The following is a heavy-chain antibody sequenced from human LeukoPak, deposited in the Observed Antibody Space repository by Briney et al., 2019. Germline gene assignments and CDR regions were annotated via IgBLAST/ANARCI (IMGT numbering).Heavy chain of an antibody. V-gene: IGHV4-31*03. CDR1: GGPISSGGYY. D-gene: IGHD2-2*01. CDR2: IYYSGST. CDR3: ARGVGCSSTSCYSDY. J-gene: IGHJ4*02. Sequence: PSETLSLTCTVSGGPISSGGYYWSWIRQHPGKGLEWIGYIYYSGSTYYNPSLKSRVTISVDTSKNQFSLRLSSVTAADTAVYYCARGVGCSSTSCYSDYWGQGTLVTVSS.